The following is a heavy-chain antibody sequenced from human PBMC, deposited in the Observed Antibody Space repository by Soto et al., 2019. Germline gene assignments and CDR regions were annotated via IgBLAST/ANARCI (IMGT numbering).Heavy chain of an antibody. CDR3: LKDLGIVGATVF. CDR1: GFTFSSYA. Sequence: GGSLRLSCAASGFTFSSYAMHWVRQAPGKGLEYVSAISSNGGSTYYANSVKGRFTISRDNSKNTPYLQMGSLRAEDMAVYYCLKDLGIVGATVFWGQGTLVTVYS. V-gene: IGHV3-64*01. D-gene: IGHD1-26*01. CDR2: ISSNGGST. J-gene: IGHJ4*02.